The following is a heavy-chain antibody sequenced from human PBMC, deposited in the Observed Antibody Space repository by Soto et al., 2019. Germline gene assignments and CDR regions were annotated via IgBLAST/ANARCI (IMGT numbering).Heavy chain of an antibody. CDR2: VYYSGTT. J-gene: IGHJ6*02. CDR3: ASVADLAVIPAGGGRYYHYYAMDV. CDR1: GGSVSSRNYY. V-gene: IGHV4-61*01. Sequence: PSETLSLTCAVSGGSVSSRNYYWSWIRQPPGKGLEWIGYVYYSGTTTYNPSLRSRVTISVDRSKNQFSLKLNPVTAADTAIYYCASVADLAVIPAGGGRYYHYYAMDVWGQGTTVTVSS. D-gene: IGHD2-2*01.